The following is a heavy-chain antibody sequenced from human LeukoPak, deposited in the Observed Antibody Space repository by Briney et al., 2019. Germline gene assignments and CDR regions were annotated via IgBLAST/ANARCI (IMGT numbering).Heavy chain of an antibody. CDR2: IIPIFGTA. Sequence: SVKVSCKASGGTFSSYAISWVRQAPGQGLEWMGRIIPIFGTANYAQKFQGRVTITTDESTGTAYMELSSLRSEDTAVYYCARDRGGESSSSKYNWFDPWGQGTLVTVSS. J-gene: IGHJ5*02. CDR3: ARDRGGESSSSKYNWFDP. CDR1: GGTFSSYA. D-gene: IGHD6-6*01. V-gene: IGHV1-69*05.